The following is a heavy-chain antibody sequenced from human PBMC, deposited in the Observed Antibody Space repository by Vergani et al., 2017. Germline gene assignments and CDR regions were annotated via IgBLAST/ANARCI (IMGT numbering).Heavy chain of an antibody. J-gene: IGHJ4*02. CDR1: GYSFSNYY. CDR3: ARGDCGILTGYRY. CDR2: INPSGGHT. D-gene: IGHD3-9*01. Sequence: QVQVVQSGAEVKKSGASVKVSCTTSGYSFSNYYMHWVRQAPGQGLEWMGIINPSGGHTNYAQKFQGRVTMTRDTSTSTVYMELSSLRSEDTAIYYCARGDCGILTGYRYWGQGTLVTVSA. V-gene: IGHV1-46*03.